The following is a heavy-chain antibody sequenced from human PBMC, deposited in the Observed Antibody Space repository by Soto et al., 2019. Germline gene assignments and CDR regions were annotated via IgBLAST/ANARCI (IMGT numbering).Heavy chain of an antibody. CDR1: GFTFSSYG. CDR2: IWYDGSNK. CDR3: ARDYYDSSGVFDI. J-gene: IGHJ3*02. Sequence: VQLVESGGGVVQPGRSLRLSCAASGFTFSSYGMHWVRQAPGKGLEWVAVIWYDGSNKYYADSVKGRFTISRDNSKNTLYLQMNSLRAEDTAVYYCARDYYDSSGVFDIWGQGTMVTVSS. D-gene: IGHD3-22*01. V-gene: IGHV3-33*01.